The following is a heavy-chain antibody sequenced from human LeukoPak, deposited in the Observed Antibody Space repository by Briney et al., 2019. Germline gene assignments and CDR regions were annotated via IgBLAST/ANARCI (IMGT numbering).Heavy chain of an antibody. CDR1: GGSSSGYY. CDR3: ARRGPPRTMLRGVKSGWFDP. D-gene: IGHD3-10*01. V-gene: IGHV4-34*01. J-gene: IGHJ5*02. CDR2: INHSGNT. Sequence: SETLSLTCVLYGGSSSGYYWSWIRQPPGKGLEWIGEINHSGNTNYNPSLKSRVTISVDTSKNQFSLKLSSVTAADTAVYYCARRGPPRTMLRGVKSGWFDPWGQGTLVTVSS.